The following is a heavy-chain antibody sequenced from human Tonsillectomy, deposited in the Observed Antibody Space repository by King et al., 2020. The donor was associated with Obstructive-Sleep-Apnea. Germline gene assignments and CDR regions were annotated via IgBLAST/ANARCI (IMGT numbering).Heavy chain of an antibody. J-gene: IGHJ5*02. CDR1: GFTVSRNY. D-gene: IGHD3-10*01. Sequence: DVQLVESGGGLVQPGGSLRLSCAVSGFTVSRNYMSWVRQAPGKGLEWVSIIYSGGSTYYADSVKGRFTISRDNSKNTLYLQVNSMKAEDTAVYYCARSPQWFGEANNWFDPWGQGTLVTVSS. V-gene: IGHV3-66*01. CDR2: IYSGGST. CDR3: ARSPQWFGEANNWFDP.